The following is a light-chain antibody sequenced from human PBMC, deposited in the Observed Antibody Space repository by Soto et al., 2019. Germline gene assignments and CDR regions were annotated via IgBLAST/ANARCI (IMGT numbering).Light chain of an antibody. J-gene: IGKJ2*01. CDR2: KSS. CDR1: QSISSW. CDR3: QHYTRYTT. Sequence: DIQMTQSPSTLSASVGDRVTITCRASQSISSWLAWYQQKPGKAPKLLIYKSSSLESGVPLRFSGSGSGTEFTLTISSLQPDDFATYYCQHYTRYTTFCQGTKLEIK. V-gene: IGKV1-5*03.